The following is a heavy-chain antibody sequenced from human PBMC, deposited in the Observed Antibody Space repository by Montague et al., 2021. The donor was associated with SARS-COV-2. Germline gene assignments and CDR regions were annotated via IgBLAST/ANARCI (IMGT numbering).Heavy chain of an antibody. V-gene: IGHV2-70*01. CDR3: ARMNPITGLDY. CDR1: GFSLNTSGMG. Sequence: PALVKPTQTFTLTCSFSGFSLNTSGMGVAWIRQPPGKALEWLGTIYWNDCKHYNTSLKTRLTISKDTSKNQVVLIMTNMDPADTATYYCARMNPITGLDYWGQGTLVTVSS. D-gene: IGHD1-20*01. CDR2: IYWNDCK. J-gene: IGHJ4*02.